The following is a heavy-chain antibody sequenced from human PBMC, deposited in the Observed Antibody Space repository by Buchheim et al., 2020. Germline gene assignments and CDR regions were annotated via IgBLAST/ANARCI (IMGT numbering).Heavy chain of an antibody. CDR1: GSSISSGSYY. V-gene: IGHV4-61*02. Sequence: QVQLQESGPGLVKPSQTLSLTCTVSGSSISSGSYYWTWIRQPAGKGLEWIGRIYATGSTHYHSSLKSRVSISLDTSKNQFSLTLSSVTAADTAVYYCAASSFLDTAMVFDYW. CDR3: AASSFLDTAMVFDY. J-gene: IGHJ4*01. D-gene: IGHD5-18*01. CDR2: IYATGST.